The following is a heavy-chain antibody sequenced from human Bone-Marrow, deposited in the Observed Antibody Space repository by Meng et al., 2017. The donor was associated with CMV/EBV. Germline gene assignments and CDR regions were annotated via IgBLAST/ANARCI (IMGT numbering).Heavy chain of an antibody. D-gene: IGHD6-19*01. V-gene: IGHV3-43D*03. J-gene: IGHJ4*02. CDR2: VTWDGDST. CDR3: AKDGGSGWYSGYFDY. CDR1: GFTFGDYA. Sequence: GESLKISCTASGFTFGDYAMHWVRQAPGKGLEWVSLVTWDGDSTYYADSVRGRFTISRDNSKNSLYLQMNSLRSEDTALYYCAKDGGSGWYSGYFDYWGQGTLVTVSS.